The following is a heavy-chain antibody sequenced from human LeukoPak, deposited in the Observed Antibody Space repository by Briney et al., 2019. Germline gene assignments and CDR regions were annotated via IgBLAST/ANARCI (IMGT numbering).Heavy chain of an antibody. CDR1: GGSISSGGYS. D-gene: IGHD5-18*01. Sequence: PSETLSLTCAVSGGSISSGGYSWSWIRQPPGKGLEWIGYIYYSGSTYYNPSLKSRVTISVDTSKNQFSLKLSSVTAADTAVYYCARRSGYSYGIPYYYYYMDVWGKGTTVTVSS. J-gene: IGHJ6*03. V-gene: IGHV4-30-4*07. CDR2: IYYSGST. CDR3: ARRSGYSYGIPYYYYYMDV.